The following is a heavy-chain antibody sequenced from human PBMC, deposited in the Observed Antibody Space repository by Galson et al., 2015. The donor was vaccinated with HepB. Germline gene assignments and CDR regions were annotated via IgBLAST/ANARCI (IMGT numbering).Heavy chain of an antibody. V-gene: IGHV3-74*01. CDR2: TNPDGSIT. J-gene: IGHJ4*02. CDR1: GFIFSSYW. Sequence: SLRLSCAASGFIFSSYWMHWVRQAPGKGLVWVSRTNPDGSITTYADSVKARFTISRDSAKNTLYLQMFGLRVEDTAVYYCTRDLYGDPNSDSWGEGTLVTVSS. D-gene: IGHD4-17*01. CDR3: TRDLYGDPNSDS.